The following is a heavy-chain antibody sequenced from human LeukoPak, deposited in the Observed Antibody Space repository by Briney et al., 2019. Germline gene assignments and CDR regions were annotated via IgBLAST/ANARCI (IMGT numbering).Heavy chain of an antibody. Sequence: PSETLSLTCTVSGGSISSSSYYWGWIRQPPGKGLEWIGSIYYSGSTYYNPSLKSRVTISVDTSKNQFSLKLSSVTAADTAMYYCARSRYSSSPDGWGQGTLVTVSS. CDR3: ARSRYSSSPDG. D-gene: IGHD6-6*01. CDR2: IYYSGST. CDR1: GGSISSSSYY. J-gene: IGHJ4*02. V-gene: IGHV4-39*01.